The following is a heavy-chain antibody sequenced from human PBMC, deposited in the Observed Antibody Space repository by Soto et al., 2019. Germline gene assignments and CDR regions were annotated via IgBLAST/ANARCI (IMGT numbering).Heavy chain of an antibody. J-gene: IGHJ6*02. V-gene: IGHV1-69*01. CDR1: GGPFSSYA. CDR2: IIPIFGTA. D-gene: IGHD2-15*01. CDR3: AREEGDCSGVSCYSRGYGMDV. Sequence: QVQLVQSGAEVQQPGSSGKVSCKASGGPFSSYAISWVRQAPGQGLEWMGGIIPIFGTANYAQKFQGRVTINADESKSRGYKELSSMGSEDTAVYYCAREEGDCSGVSCYSRGYGMDVWGQGATVPVS.